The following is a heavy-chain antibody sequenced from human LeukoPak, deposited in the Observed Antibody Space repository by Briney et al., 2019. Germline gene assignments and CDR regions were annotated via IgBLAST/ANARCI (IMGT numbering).Heavy chain of an antibody. CDR2: INPSGGST. CDR3: ARETAAVMDV. V-gene: IGHV1-46*01. J-gene: IGHJ6*04. Sequence: ASVKVSCKASGYTFTSYYMHWVRQAPGQGLEWMGIINPSGGSTSYAQKFQGRVTITVDKSTSTAYMELSSLRSEDTAVYYCARETAAVMDVWGKGTTVTVSS. D-gene: IGHD6-25*01. CDR1: GYTFTSYY.